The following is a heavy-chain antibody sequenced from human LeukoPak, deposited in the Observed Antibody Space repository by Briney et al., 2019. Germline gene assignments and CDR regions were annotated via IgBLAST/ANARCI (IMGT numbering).Heavy chain of an antibody. Sequence: SETLSLTCTVSGGSISSYYWSWIRQPPGKGLEWIGEINHSGSTNYNPSLKSRVTISVDTSKNQFSLKLSSVTAADTAVYYCARGKDYYDFWSGYLAPFDYWGQGTLVTVSS. V-gene: IGHV4-34*01. CDR3: ARGKDYYDFWSGYLAPFDY. CDR2: INHSGST. J-gene: IGHJ4*02. CDR1: GGSISSYY. D-gene: IGHD3-3*01.